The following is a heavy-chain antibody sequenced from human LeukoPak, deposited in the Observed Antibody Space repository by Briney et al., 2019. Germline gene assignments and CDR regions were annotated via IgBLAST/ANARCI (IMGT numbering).Heavy chain of an antibody. D-gene: IGHD3-16*01. CDR3: ARDQGGVGY. Sequence: GGSLRLSCVASAFIFSTYDMHWVRQAPGKGLEWVAFIRSDASNKYYADSVKGRITISRDNSKNTLYLQMNSLRAEDTAVYYCARDQGGVGYWGQGTLVTVSS. V-gene: IGHV3-30*02. J-gene: IGHJ4*02. CDR1: AFIFSTYD. CDR2: IRSDASNK.